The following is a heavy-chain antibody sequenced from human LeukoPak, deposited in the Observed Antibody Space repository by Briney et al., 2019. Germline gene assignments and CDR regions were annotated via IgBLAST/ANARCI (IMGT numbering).Heavy chain of an antibody. CDR3: AKDACSGTSCSFDY. J-gene: IGHJ4*02. Sequence: HTGGSLRLSCAASGNYWMHWVRQAPGKGLEWVSGITWNSGSTGYADSVKGRFTISRDNAKNSLFVQMNSLRAEDTALYYCAKDACSGTSCSFDYWGQGTLVTVSS. CDR1: GNYW. D-gene: IGHD2-2*01. V-gene: IGHV3-9*01. CDR2: ITWNSGST.